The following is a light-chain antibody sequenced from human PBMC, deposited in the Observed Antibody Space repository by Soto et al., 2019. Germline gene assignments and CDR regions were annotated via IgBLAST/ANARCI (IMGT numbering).Light chain of an antibody. CDR2: GAS. J-gene: IGKJ5*01. Sequence: VMTQTPGPLSLSLGERETVSCRAGPRVGSTYLAWYQQKPGQAPRLLIYGASSRPTGIPDRFSGSGSGTDFTLTISSLEPEDFAVYYCQQYGSSLITFGQGTRLEIK. CDR1: PRVGSTY. CDR3: QQYGSSLIT. V-gene: IGKV3-20*01.